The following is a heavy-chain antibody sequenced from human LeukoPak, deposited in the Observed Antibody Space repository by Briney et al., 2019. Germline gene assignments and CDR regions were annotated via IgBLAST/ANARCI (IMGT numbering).Heavy chain of an antibody. D-gene: IGHD3-9*01. CDR1: GGSISSSSYY. CDR2: IYYSGST. CDR3: ARTVLWRYFDWLPRGAMDV. Sequence: SETLSLTCTVSGGSISSSSYYWGWIRQPPGKGLEWIGSIYYSGSTYYNPSLKSRVTISVDTSKNQFSLKLSSVTAADTAVYYCARTVLWRYFDWLPRGAMDVWGKGTTVTISS. J-gene: IGHJ6*03. V-gene: IGHV4-39*07.